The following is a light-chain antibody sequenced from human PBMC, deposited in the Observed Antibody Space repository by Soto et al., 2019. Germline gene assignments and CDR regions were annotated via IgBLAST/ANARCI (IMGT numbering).Light chain of an antibody. CDR1: RSDVGGYDN. CDR2: EVS. CDR3: GSYTGSLTLL. V-gene: IGLV2-14*01. J-gene: IGLJ2*01. Sequence: QSVLTQPASVSGSPGQSITISCTGRRSDVGGYDNVSWYHQHPGKAPKLMIYEVSNRPSGVSNRFSGSKSGNPASLTISGLQAEEEADYYCGSYTGSLTLLFGGGTKVTVL.